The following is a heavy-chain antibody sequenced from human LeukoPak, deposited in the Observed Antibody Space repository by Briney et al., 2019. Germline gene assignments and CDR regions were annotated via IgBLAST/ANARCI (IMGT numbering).Heavy chain of an antibody. J-gene: IGHJ3*02. V-gene: IGHV3-30*04. CDR2: ISSDGSNK. CDR1: GFTFSSYV. Sequence: GGSLRLSCAASGFTFSSYVMHWVRQAPGKGLEWVAAISSDGSNKYSEHGRFTISRDNSKNTLYLQMISLRAEGTAVYYCASXXXXXYGVVNDAFDIWGQGTMVTVSS. CDR3: ASXXXXXYGVVNDAFDI. D-gene: IGHD3-3*01.